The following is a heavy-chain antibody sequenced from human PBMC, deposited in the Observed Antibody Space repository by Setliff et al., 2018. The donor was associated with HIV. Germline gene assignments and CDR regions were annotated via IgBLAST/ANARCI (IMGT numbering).Heavy chain of an antibody. J-gene: IGHJ5*02. Sequence: SETLSLTCTVSGGSISSYYWSWIRQPAGKGLEWIGRIYTSGRTYYNPSLKSRVTISVDTSKNQFSLKVTSLTAADTAVYYCARYRRGAEWFDPWGQGTLVTVSS. CDR3: ARYRRGAEWFDP. CDR1: GGSISSYY. D-gene: IGHD1-26*01. CDR2: IYTSGRT. V-gene: IGHV4-4*07.